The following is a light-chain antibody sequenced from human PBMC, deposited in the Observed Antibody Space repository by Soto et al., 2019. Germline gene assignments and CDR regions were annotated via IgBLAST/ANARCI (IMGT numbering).Light chain of an antibody. V-gene: IGKV1-5*03. Sequence: DIQMTQSPSTLPASVGERVTITCRASQSISSWLAWYQQKPGKAPKLLIYKASSLESGVPSRFSGSGSGTEFTLTISSLQPDDFATYYCQQYNSYSPKTFGQGTKVEIK. CDR1: QSISSW. CDR3: QQYNSYSPKT. J-gene: IGKJ1*01. CDR2: KAS.